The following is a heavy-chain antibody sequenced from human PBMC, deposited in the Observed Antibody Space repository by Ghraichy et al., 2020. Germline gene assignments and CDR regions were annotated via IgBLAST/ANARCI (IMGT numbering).Heavy chain of an antibody. CDR1: GFSFSHSP. Sequence: GGSLRLSCAASGFSFSHSPMHWVRQAPGKGLEWVAVILYDGSNKYYADSVKGRFTISRDNSKNTLTLQMNSLRTEDTAFYYCTKGGAGLDPWGQGTLVTVSS. V-gene: IGHV3-30*18. CDR2: ILYDGSNK. J-gene: IGHJ5*02. D-gene: IGHD3/OR15-3a*01. CDR3: TKGGAGLDP.